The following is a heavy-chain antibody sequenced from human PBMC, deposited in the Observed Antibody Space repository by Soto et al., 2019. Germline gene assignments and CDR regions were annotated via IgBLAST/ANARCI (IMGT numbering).Heavy chain of an antibody. CDR2: ISGSSNTI. V-gene: IGHV3-48*02. J-gene: IGHJ6*02. CDR3: ARGFDLQYGMDV. Sequence: PGGSLRPSCAASGFTLSTYSLNWVRQAPRKGLEWLSYISGSSNTIYYADSVKGRFTISRDNAKNSLYLQMNSLRDEDTAVYFCARGFDLQYGMDVWGQGTTVTVSS. CDR1: GFTLSTYS. D-gene: IGHD3-10*01.